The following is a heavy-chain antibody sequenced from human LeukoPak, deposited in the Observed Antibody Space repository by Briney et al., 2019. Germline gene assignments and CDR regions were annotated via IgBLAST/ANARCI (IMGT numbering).Heavy chain of an antibody. D-gene: IGHD3-22*01. CDR3: ARGYSQDYYDSSGYQN. V-gene: IGHV1-2*06. J-gene: IGHJ4*02. Sequence: ASVKVSCKASGYTFTGYYMHWVRQAPGQGLEWMGRINPNSGGTNYAQKFQGRVTMTRDTSISTAYMELSRLRSDDTAVYYCARGYSQDYYDSSGYQNWGQGTLATVSS. CDR1: GYTFTGYY. CDR2: INPNSGGT.